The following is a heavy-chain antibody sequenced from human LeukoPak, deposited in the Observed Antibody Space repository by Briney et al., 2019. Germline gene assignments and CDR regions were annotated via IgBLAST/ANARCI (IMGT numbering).Heavy chain of an antibody. V-gene: IGHV4-34*08. D-gene: IGHD5-12*01. CDR3: AAQYSGYVRLDY. J-gene: IGHJ4*02. CDR1: GFTFDDYG. Sequence: GSLRLSCAASGFTFDDYGMSWIRQPPGKGLEWIGEISHSGSTNYNPSLKSRVTISVDTSKNQFSLKLSSVTAADTAVYYCAAQYSGYVRLDYWGQGTLVTVSS. CDR2: ISHSGST.